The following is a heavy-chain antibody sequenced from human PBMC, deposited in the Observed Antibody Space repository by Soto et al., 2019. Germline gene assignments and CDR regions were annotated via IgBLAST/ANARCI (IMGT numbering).Heavy chain of an antibody. Sequence: SETLSLTCAVSGGSISSGAYSWNWIRQPPGKGLEWIGYMYHGGSSYYNPSLESRVTISVDRSKNQCSLKLSSLTAADTAVYYCARATILGFTGHYYGLDVWGQGTTVTVSS. D-gene: IGHD3-3*01. V-gene: IGHV4-30-2*01. J-gene: IGHJ6*02. CDR3: ARATILGFTGHYYGLDV. CDR2: MYHGGSS. CDR1: GGSISSGAYS.